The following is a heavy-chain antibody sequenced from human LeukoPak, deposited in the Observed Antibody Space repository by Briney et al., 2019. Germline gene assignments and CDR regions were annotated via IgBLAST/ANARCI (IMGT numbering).Heavy chain of an antibody. J-gene: IGHJ4*02. CDR1: GGTFSSYA. V-gene: IGHV1-8*02. CDR2: INSNSGDT. CDR3: AREGYLYGAGSYPLDS. Sequence: GASVKVSCKASGGTFSSYAISWVRQAPGQGPEWMGWINSNSGDTGHAQKFQGRVTMTTDTSISTAYMELSSLQSDDTAIYYCAREGYLYGAGSYPLDSWGQGTLVTVSS. D-gene: IGHD3-10*01.